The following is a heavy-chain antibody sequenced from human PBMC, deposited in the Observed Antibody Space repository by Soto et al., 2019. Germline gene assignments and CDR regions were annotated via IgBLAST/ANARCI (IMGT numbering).Heavy chain of an antibody. J-gene: IGHJ3*01. D-gene: IGHD2-15*01. CDR2: VYHSGSS. V-gene: IGHV4-30-2*01. CDR3: ARDWGYCSSSSCREPAFDV. CDR1: GGSINSGGFS. Sequence: SETLSLTCAVSGGSINSGGFSWSWIRQPPGKGLEWIGYVYHSGSSYYNPSLKGRVTISLDRSKNQFSLTLNSVTGADTAVYYCARDWGYCSSSSCREPAFDVWGQGTVVTVSS.